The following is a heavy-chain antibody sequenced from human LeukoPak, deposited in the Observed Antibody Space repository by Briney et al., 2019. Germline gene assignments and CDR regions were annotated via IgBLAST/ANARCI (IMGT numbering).Heavy chain of an antibody. Sequence: ASVKVSCKASGYTFTSYGISWVRQAPGQGLEWMGWINPNSGGTNYAQKFQGRVTMTRDTSISTAYMELSRLRSDDTAVYYCARSWFGELLSSYWGQGTLVTVSS. CDR2: INPNSGGT. CDR3: ARSWFGELLSSY. J-gene: IGHJ4*02. D-gene: IGHD3-10*01. CDR1: GYTFTSYG. V-gene: IGHV1-2*02.